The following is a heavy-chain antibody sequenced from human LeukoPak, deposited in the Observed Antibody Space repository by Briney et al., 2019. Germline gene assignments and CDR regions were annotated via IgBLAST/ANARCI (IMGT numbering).Heavy chain of an antibody. Sequence: GGSLRLSCAASGFTFSNYGMHWVRQAPGKGLEWLALIWYDGSNDNYAESVKGRFTISRDNSKNTLYLQMNSLRAEDTAVYYCAKTRGSLWSGFDYWGQGALVTVSS. CDR3: AKTRGSLWSGFDY. V-gene: IGHV3-33*06. D-gene: IGHD3-10*01. J-gene: IGHJ4*02. CDR2: IWYDGSND. CDR1: GFTFSNYG.